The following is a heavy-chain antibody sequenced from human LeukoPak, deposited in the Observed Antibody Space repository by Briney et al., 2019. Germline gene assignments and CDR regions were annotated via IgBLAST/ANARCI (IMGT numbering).Heavy chain of an antibody. CDR3: ARDFAGDRDY. Sequence: GGSLRLSCEASGLSLSNYPMHWVRQAPGKGLEWITLITYDGAFDGGKTYYADSVKGRFTISRDNAKNTLYLQMNSLRVEDTAVYYCARDFAGDRDYWGQGTLVTVSS. CDR1: GLSLSNYP. V-gene: IGHV3-30*07. J-gene: IGHJ4*02. CDR2: ITYDGAFDGGKT. D-gene: IGHD4-17*01.